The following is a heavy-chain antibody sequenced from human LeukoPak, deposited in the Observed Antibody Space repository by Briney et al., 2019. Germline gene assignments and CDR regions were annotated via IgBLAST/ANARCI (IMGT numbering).Heavy chain of an antibody. CDR2: VFYNGAT. D-gene: IGHD4-17*01. J-gene: IGHJ5*02. Sequence: PSETLSLTCIVSGGSISSSIYYWAWVRQPPGKGLEWIGTVFYNGATQYSPSLRSRVTISIDTSTNQFSLKLTSVTAADTAVYYCARYYGDYYNWFDPWGQGTLVTVSS. CDR1: GGSISSSIYY. CDR3: ARYYGDYYNWFDP. V-gene: IGHV4-39*07.